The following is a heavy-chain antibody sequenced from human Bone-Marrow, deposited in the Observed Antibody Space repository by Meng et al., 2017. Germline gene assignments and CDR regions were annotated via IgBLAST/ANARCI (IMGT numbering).Heavy chain of an antibody. Sequence: HEQLQESGPGLVQPSGSLSLPCAGAGGSISSSNWCRWVRQPPGKGLEWIGEIYHSGSTNYNPSLKSRVTISVDKSKNQFSLKLSSVTAADTAVYYCARDLVRTAMVGVFDYWGQGTLVTVSS. V-gene: IGHV4-4*02. J-gene: IGHJ4*02. CDR2: IYHSGST. D-gene: IGHD5-18*01. CDR1: GGSISSSNW. CDR3: ARDLVRTAMVGVFDY.